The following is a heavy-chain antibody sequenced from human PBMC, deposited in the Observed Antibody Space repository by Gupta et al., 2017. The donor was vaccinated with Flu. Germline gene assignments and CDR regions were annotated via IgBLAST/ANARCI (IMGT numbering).Heavy chain of an antibody. CDR2: IKQDGSEK. Sequence: EVQLVESGGGLVQPGGSLRLSCAASGFTFSSFWMSWVRQAQGKGLEWVANIKQDGSEKYYVDSVKGRFTSSRDNAKNSLYLQMNSLRAEDTAVYYCAREGVVVPAAINWFDPWGQGTLVTVSS. J-gene: IGHJ5*02. CDR3: AREGVVVPAAINWFDP. V-gene: IGHV3-7*01. D-gene: IGHD2-2*02. CDR1: GFTFSSFW.